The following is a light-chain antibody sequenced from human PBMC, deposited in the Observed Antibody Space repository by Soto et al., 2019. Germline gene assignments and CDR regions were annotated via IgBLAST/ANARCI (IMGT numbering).Light chain of an antibody. CDR2: EVS. V-gene: IGLV2-8*01. J-gene: IGLJ1*01. CDR3: CSYAGRNREA. Sequence: QSVLTQPPSASGSPGQSVTISCTGTSSDVGGYNYVSWYQQYPGKAPKLMIYEVSKRPSGVPDRFSGSKSGNTASLTVSGLQAEDEADYYCCSYAGRNREAFGTGTKVTVL. CDR1: SSDVGGYNY.